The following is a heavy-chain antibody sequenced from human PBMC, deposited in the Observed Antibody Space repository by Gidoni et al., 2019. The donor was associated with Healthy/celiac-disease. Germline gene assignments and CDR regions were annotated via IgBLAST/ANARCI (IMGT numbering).Heavy chain of an antibody. CDR3: ARGTGDGDYVFSSYFDY. Sequence: QVQLVQSGAEVKKPGASVKVSCKASGYTFTSYDINWVRQATGQGLEWMGWMNPNSGNTGYAQKFQGRVTMTRNTSISTAYMELSSLRSEDTAVYYCARGTGDGDYVFSSYFDYWGQGTLVTVSS. CDR2: MNPNSGNT. V-gene: IGHV1-8*01. CDR1: GYTFTSYD. D-gene: IGHD4-17*01. J-gene: IGHJ4*02.